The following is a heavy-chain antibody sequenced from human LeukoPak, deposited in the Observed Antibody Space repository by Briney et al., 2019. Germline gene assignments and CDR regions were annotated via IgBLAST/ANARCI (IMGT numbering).Heavy chain of an antibody. D-gene: IGHD2-2*01. CDR1: GGSISSYY. CDR3: ARVPYCSSTSCSRLYYYYGMDV. J-gene: IGHJ6*02. V-gene: IGHV4-59*01. Sequence: SETLSLTCTVSGGSISSYYWSWIRQPPGKGLEWIGYIYYSGSTNYNPSLKSRITISVDTSKNQFSLKLSSVTAADTAVYYCARVPYCSSTSCSRLYYYYGMDVWGQGTTVTVSS. CDR2: IYYSGST.